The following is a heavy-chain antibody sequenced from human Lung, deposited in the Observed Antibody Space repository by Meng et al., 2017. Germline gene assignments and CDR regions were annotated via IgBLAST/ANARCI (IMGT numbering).Heavy chain of an antibody. CDR3: ARDEDISAAGKLFGDY. Sequence: GQPVHAGAEVKKPGASVKVSCKPSGYNFPDYWLHWVRRAPGQGLEWMGRIDPKSGDTHYAQRFQGRVTMTGDTSISTAYMELSGLRSDDTAMYYCARDEDISAAGKLFGDYWGQGTLVTVSS. V-gene: IGHV1-2*06. CDR1: GYNFPDYW. J-gene: IGHJ4*02. CDR2: IDPKSGDT. D-gene: IGHD6-13*01.